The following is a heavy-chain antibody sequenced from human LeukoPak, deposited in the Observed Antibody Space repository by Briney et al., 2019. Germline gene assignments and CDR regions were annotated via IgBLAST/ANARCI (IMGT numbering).Heavy chain of an antibody. CDR1: GFTFSDYY. D-gene: IGHD5-18*01. V-gene: IGHV3-23*01. J-gene: IGHJ4*02. Sequence: PGGSLRLSCAASGFTFSDYYMSWVRQAPGKGLEWVSGVIGSGGTTYYADSVKGRLTISRDNSKNTLYLQMNSLRAEDTAVYYCAKGTLPRGYRYGYDLYSFDYWGQGTLVTVSS. CDR3: AKGTLPRGYRYGYDLYSFDY. CDR2: VIGSGGTT.